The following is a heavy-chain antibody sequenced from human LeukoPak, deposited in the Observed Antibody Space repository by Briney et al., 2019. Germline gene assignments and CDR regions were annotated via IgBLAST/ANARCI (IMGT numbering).Heavy chain of an antibody. Sequence: PSETLSLTCAVSGGSFSGYYWRWLRQPPGKGLEWMGEINHSGSTNYNPSLKSRVTISLDTSKNQFSLKLSSVTAADTAVYYCARRTHYTRHPWYFDLGGRGTLGTVSS. V-gene: IGHV4-34*01. CDR3: ARRTHYTRHPWYFDL. J-gene: IGHJ2*01. D-gene: IGHD4-11*01. CDR1: GGSFSGYY. CDR2: INHSGST.